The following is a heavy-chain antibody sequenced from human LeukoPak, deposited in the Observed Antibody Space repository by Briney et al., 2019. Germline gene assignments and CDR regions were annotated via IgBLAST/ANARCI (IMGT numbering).Heavy chain of an antibody. CDR1: GFTFSDYA. CDR3: AKDVKYNLEY. CDR2: IKEDGSDK. Sequence: PGGSLRLSCAASGFTFSDYAMGWVRQAPGKGLEWVAKIKEDGSDKYYVDSVNGRFTVSRDNAKNSLYLQMNSLRAEDTAVYYCAKDVKYNLEYWGQGTLVTVSS. J-gene: IGHJ4*02. V-gene: IGHV3-7*05. D-gene: IGHD1-14*01.